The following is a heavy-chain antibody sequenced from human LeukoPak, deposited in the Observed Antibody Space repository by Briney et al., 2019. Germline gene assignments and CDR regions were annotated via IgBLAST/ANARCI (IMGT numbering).Heavy chain of an antibody. CDR1: GGSISSYY. V-gene: IGHV4-59*08. Sequence: SETLSLTCTVSGGSISSYYWSWIRQPPGKGLEWIGYIYYSGRTNYNPSLKSRVTISVDTSKNQFSLKLRSVTAADTAVYYCARHVTISGPYDASDIWGQGTMVTVSP. CDR3: ARHVTISGPYDASDI. J-gene: IGHJ3*02. D-gene: IGHD5-24*01. CDR2: IYYSGRT.